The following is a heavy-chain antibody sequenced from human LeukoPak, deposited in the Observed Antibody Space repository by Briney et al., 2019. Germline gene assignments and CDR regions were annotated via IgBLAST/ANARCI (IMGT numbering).Heavy chain of an antibody. V-gene: IGHV1-18*01. CDR2: ISAYNGNT. J-gene: IGHJ4*02. CDR3: ARDPPYYYGSGSGFDY. CDR1: GYTFTSYG. D-gene: IGHD3-10*01. Sequence: GASVKVSRKASGYTFTSYGISWVRQAPGQGLEWMGWISAYNGNTNYAQKLQGRVTMTTDTSTSTAYMELRSLRSDDTAVYYCARDPPYYYGSGSGFDYWGQGTLVTVSS.